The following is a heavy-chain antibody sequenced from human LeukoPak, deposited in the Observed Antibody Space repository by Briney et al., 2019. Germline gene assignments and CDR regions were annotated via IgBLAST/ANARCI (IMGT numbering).Heavy chain of an antibody. D-gene: IGHD6-13*01. CDR2: IIPILGIA. Sequence: ASVKVSCKASGGTFSSYTISWVRQAPGQELEWMGRIIPILGIANYAQKFQGRVTITADKSTSTAYMELSSLRSEDTAVYYCARGGVAAAGTYFQHWGQGTLVTVSS. J-gene: IGHJ1*01. V-gene: IGHV1-69*02. CDR3: ARGGVAAAGTYFQH. CDR1: GGTFSSYT.